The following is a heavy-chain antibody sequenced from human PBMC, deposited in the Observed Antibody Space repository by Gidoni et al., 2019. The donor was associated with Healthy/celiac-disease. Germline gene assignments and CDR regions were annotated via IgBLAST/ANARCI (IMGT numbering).Heavy chain of an antibody. CDR3: ARDLFRGSGYDLGFDY. CDR2: ISYDGSNK. V-gene: IGHV3-30-3*01. D-gene: IGHD3-3*01. Sequence: QVQLVESGGGVVQPGRSLRISCAASGFTFSSYAMHWVRQAPGKGLGGVAVISYDGSNKYYADSVKGRFTISRDNSKNTLYLQMNSLRAEDTAVYYCARDLFRGSGYDLGFDYWGQGTLVTVSS. J-gene: IGHJ4*02. CDR1: GFTFSSYA.